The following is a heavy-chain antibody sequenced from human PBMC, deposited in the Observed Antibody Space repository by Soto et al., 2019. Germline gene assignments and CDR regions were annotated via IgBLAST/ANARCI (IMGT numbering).Heavy chain of an antibody. CDR1: GGTFSSYA. V-gene: IGHV1-69*06. J-gene: IGHJ4*02. D-gene: IGHD1-26*01. CDR2: IIPIFGTA. Sequence: QVQLVQSRAEVKKPGSSVKVSCKASGGTFSSYAISWVRQAPGQGLEWMGGIIPIFGTANYAQKFQGRVAITADKSTSTAYMELSSLRSEDTALYYCTRGWETVGTTTPFAYWGQGTLVTVSS. CDR3: TRGWETVGTTTPFAY.